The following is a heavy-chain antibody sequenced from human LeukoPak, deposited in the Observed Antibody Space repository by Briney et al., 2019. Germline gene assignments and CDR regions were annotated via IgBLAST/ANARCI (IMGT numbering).Heavy chain of an antibody. Sequence: GGSLRLSCAASGFTSSSYAMSWVRQAPGKGLEWVSTISGSGGSTYYADSVKGRFTIARDNAKDSLYLQMNSLRAEDTAVYYCAKCSGGNCYHSDDHWGQGTLVTVSP. J-gene: IGHJ5*02. CDR1: GFTSSSYA. D-gene: IGHD2-15*01. CDR2: ISGSGGST. V-gene: IGHV3-23*01. CDR3: AKCSGGNCYHSDDH.